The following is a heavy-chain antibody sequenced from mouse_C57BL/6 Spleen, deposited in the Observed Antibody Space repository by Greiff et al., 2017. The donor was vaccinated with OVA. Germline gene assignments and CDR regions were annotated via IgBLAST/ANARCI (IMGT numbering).Heavy chain of an antibody. CDR3: TTLSAQGTVAY. CDR2: IDPENGDT. Sequence: VQLKQSGAELVRPGASVKLSCTASGFTIKDDYMHWVKQRPEQGLEWIGWIDPENGDTEYASKFQGKATITADTSSNTAYLQLSSLTSEDTAVYYCTTLSAQGTVAYWGQGTLVTVSA. J-gene: IGHJ3*01. CDR1: GFTIKDDY. D-gene: IGHD3-2*02. V-gene: IGHV14-4*01.